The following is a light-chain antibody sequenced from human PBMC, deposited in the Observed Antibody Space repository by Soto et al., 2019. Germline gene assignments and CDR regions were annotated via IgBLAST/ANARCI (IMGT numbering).Light chain of an antibody. CDR3: SSYTSTSTPFV. CDR1: SSDIGGYKY. J-gene: IGLJ1*01. V-gene: IGLV2-14*01. Sequence: QSDLTQPASVSGSPGQSITISCSGSSSDIGGYKYVSWYQQHPGKDHKLMIDEVSNRTSGVSNRFSGSKSGTTASLTSPGLQAEDEADYYCSSYTSTSTPFVCGTGTKLTVL. CDR2: EVS.